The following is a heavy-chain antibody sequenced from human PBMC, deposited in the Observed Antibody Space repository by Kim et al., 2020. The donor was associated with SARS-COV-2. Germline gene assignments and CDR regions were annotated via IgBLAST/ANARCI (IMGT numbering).Heavy chain of an antibody. Sequence: GNNYAQKFEGRVTMTRDTSISTAYMELSRLRSDDTAVYYCASYSISFPDWGQGTLVTVSS. D-gene: IGHD6-6*01. CDR2: GN. V-gene: IGHV1-2*02. J-gene: IGHJ4*02. CDR3: ASYSISFPD.